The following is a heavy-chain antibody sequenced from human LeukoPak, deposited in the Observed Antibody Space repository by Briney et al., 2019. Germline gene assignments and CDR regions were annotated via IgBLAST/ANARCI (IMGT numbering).Heavy chain of an antibody. CDR1: GYTFTSYG. J-gene: IGHJ5*02. V-gene: IGHV1-18*01. CDR2: ISAYNGNT. D-gene: IGHD3-3*01. CDR3: ARAAPYYDFWSGYHRNDNWFDP. Sequence: ASVKVSCKASGYTFTSYGISWVRQAPGQGLEWMGWISAYNGNTNYAQKLQGRVTMTTDTSTSTAYMELRSLRSDDTAVYYCARAAPYYDFWSGYHRNDNWFDPWGQGTLVTVSS.